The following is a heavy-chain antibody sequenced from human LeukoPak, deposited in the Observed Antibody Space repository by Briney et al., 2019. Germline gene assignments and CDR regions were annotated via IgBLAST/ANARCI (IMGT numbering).Heavy chain of an antibody. CDR3: ARDLGSSGFFDY. Sequence: GGSLRLSCVASGFNFRSYGMHWVRQAPGKGLEWVAIIWYDGSDKYYADSVKGRFTISRDNSRNALYLQMNSLRAEDTAVYYCARDLGSSGFFDYWGQGTLVTVSP. J-gene: IGHJ4*02. V-gene: IGHV3-33*01. CDR2: IWYDGSDK. D-gene: IGHD6-19*01. CDR1: GFNFRSYG.